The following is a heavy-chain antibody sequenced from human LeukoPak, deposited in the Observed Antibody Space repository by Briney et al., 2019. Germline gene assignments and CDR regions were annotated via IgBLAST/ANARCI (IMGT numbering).Heavy chain of an antibody. CDR3: ARHECYYDSSGCNWFDP. V-gene: IGHV4-39*01. J-gene: IGHJ5*02. D-gene: IGHD3-22*01. Sequence: SSETLSLTCTVSGGSISSSSYYWGWIRQPPGKGLEWIGSIYYSGSTYYNPSLKSRVTISVDTSKNQFSLKLSSVTAADTAVHYCARHECYYDSSGCNWFDPWGQGTLVTVSS. CDR1: GGSISSSSYY. CDR2: IYYSGST.